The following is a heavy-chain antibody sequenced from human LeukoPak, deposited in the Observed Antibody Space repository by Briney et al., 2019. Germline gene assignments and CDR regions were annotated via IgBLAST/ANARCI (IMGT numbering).Heavy chain of an antibody. D-gene: IGHD1-26*01. CDR2: INPGDSGP. CDR3: GMSGDRVPLQDDVFDV. V-gene: IGHV5-51*01. Sequence: GESLKISCKVSGYSFTSYCIGWVRQMPGKGLEWMGIINPGDSGPTYSPSFQGQVTISVDKSINTAYLQWSSLQASDTAMYYCGMSGDRVPLQDDVFDVWAKGQWSPSLQ. J-gene: IGHJ3*01. CDR1: GYSFTSYC.